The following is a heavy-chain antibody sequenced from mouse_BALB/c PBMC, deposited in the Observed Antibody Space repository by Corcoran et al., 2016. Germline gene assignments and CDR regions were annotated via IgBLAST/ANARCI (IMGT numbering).Heavy chain of an antibody. J-gene: IGHJ2*01. D-gene: IGHD1-1*02. CDR1: GYSFTSYY. CDR3: ARELWYFDY. V-gene: IGHV1-22*01. CDR2: INPNNGGT. Sequence: EIQLQQSGPELMKPGASVKISCKASGYSFTSYYMHWVKQSHGKSLEWIGYINPNNGGTSYNQKFKGKATLTVDKSSSTAYMELRSLTSEDSAVYYYARELWYFDYWGQGTTLTVSS.